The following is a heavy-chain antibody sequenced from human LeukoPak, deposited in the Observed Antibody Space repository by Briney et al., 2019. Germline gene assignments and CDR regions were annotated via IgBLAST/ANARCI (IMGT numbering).Heavy chain of an antibody. V-gene: IGHV5-51*01. J-gene: IGHJ4*02. CDR1: GYSFSSYW. CDR2: IYPVDPDT. CDR3: ARHGGNYDY. D-gene: IGHD1-26*01. Sequence: GESLKISCKGSGYSFSSYWIGWVRQMPGKGLEWMGIIYPVDPDTRYSPSFQGQVSISVDKSISTAYLQWSSLKASDTAIYYCARHGGNYDYWGQGTLVTVSS.